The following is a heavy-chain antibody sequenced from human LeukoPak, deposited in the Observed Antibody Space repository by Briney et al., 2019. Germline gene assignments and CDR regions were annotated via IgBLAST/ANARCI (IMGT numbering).Heavy chain of an antibody. V-gene: IGHV1-69*13. CDR3: ARAVAGTPVHFDY. CDR2: IIPIFGTA. J-gene: IGHJ4*02. Sequence: SVKVSCKASGGTFSSYAISWVRQAPGQGLEWMGGIIPIFGTANYAQKFQGRVTITADESTSTAYMELSSLRSEDTAVYYCARAVAGTPVHFDYWGQGTLVTVSS. CDR1: GGTFSSYA. D-gene: IGHD6-19*01.